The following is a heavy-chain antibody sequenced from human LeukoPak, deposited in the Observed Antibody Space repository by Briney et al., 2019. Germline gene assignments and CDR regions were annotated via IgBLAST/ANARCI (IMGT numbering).Heavy chain of an antibody. CDR3: AKGRGWEASYYYYYMDV. CDR2: IRYDGSNK. D-gene: IGHD1-26*01. V-gene: IGHV3-30*02. Sequence: GGSLRLSCAASGFTFSSYGIHWVRQAPGKGLEGVAFIRYDGSNKYYTDSVKGRFTISRDNSKNTLYLQMNNLRAEDTAVYYCAKGRGWEASYYYYYMDVWGKGTTVTISS. CDR1: GFTFSSYG. J-gene: IGHJ6*03.